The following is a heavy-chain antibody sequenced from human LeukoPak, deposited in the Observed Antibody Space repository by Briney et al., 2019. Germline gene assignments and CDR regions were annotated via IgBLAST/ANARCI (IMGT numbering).Heavy chain of an antibody. CDR2: VSTSGANI. CDR3: AKVGGRGGYWGEGESYFDH. J-gene: IGHJ4*02. V-gene: IGHV3-23*01. Sequence: PGGSLRLSCVASGFTFSNYAMSWVRQAPRKGLEWVSSVSTSGANIHYADSVKGRFTISRDNSRNTLFLQMTSLRAEDTAVYYCAKVGGRGGYWGEGESYFDHWGQGTLTTVSS. CDR1: GFTFSNYA. D-gene: IGHD5-24*01.